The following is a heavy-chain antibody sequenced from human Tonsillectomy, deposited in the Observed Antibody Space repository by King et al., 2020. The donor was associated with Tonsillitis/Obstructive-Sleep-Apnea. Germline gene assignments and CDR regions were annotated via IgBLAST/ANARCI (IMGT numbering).Heavy chain of an antibody. J-gene: IGHJ1*01. V-gene: IGHV1-18*01. CDR1: GYTFISYD. Sequence: QLVQSGAEVKKPGASVKVSCKASGYTFISYDITWVRQAPGQGLEWMGWSRPNNGDTNYAQKLQGRVTMTSDTSTSTAYMELRSLRSDDTAVYYCARDYYDSSGYYHGYFQHWGQGPLVTVSS. CDR3: ARDYYDSSGYYHGYFQH. CDR2: SRPNNGDT. D-gene: IGHD3-22*01.